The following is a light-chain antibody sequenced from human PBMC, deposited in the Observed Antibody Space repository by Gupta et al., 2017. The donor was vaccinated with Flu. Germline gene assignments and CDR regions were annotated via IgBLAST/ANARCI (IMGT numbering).Light chain of an antibody. J-gene: IGLJ3*02. CDR3: MIWHNNAVV. Sequence: QAVLPQPSSLSASPGASASLTCTLRSGVNIGADGMYWYQQRPGSPPRFLLRYKSESNKQQGSGVPSRFSGSRDASANAGILVISGLQSEDEADYYCMIWHNNAVVFGGGTSLTV. CDR2: YKSESNK. CDR1: SGVNIGADG. V-gene: IGLV5-45*02.